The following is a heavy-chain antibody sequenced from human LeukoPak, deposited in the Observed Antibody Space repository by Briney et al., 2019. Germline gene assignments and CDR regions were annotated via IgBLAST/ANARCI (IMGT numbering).Heavy chain of an antibody. D-gene: IGHD3-22*01. V-gene: IGHV3-11*01. CDR2: ISSSGSTI. CDR1: GFTFSDYY. Sequence: PGGSLRLSCAASGFTFSDYYMSWIRQAPGKGLEWVSYISSSGSTIYYADSVKGRFTISRDNAKNSLYLQVNSLRAEDTAVYYCAREPIVVVWDYYYYGMDVWGQGTTVTVSS. J-gene: IGHJ6*02. CDR3: AREPIVVVWDYYYYGMDV.